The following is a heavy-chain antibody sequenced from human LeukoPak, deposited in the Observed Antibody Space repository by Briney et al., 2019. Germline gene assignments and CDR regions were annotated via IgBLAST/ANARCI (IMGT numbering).Heavy chain of an antibody. CDR1: GFTFDDYA. Sequence: GGSLRLSCAASGFTFDDYAMHWVRQAPGKGLEWVSGISWNSGSIGYADSVKGRFTISRDNAKNSLYLQMNSLRAEDTAVYYCARAAMVRGVIRIDNWFDPWGQGTLVTVSS. J-gene: IGHJ5*02. D-gene: IGHD3-10*01. CDR2: ISWNSGSI. V-gene: IGHV3-9*01. CDR3: ARAAMVRGVIRIDNWFDP.